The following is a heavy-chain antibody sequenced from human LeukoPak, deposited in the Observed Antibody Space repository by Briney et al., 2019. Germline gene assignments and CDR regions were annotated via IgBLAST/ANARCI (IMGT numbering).Heavy chain of an antibody. J-gene: IGHJ4*02. CDR1: GFTFSSYA. V-gene: IGHV3-23*01. D-gene: IGHD6-19*01. CDR3: AKSKGSGWYGGIDY. CDR2: ISGSGGST. Sequence: PGGSLRLSCAASGFTFSSYAMSWVRQAPGKGLEWVSSISGSGGSTYYADSVKGRFTISRDNSKNTLYLQMNSLRAEDTAVYYCAKSKGSGWYGGIDYWGQGTLVTVSS.